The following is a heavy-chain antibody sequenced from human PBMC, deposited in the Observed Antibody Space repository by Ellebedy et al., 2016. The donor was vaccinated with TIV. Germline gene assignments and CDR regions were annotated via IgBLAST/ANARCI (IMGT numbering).Heavy chain of an antibody. J-gene: IGHJ5*02. D-gene: IGHD2-15*01. V-gene: IGHV4-4*07. CDR1: GGSISSYY. CDR3: ARTVVAANNWFDP. Sequence: MPSETLSLTCTVSGGSISSYYWSRIRQPAGKGLEWIGRIYTSGSTNCNPSLKSRVTMSVDTSKNQFSLKLSSVTAADTAVYYCARTVVAANNWFDPWGQGTLVTVSS. CDR2: IYTSGST.